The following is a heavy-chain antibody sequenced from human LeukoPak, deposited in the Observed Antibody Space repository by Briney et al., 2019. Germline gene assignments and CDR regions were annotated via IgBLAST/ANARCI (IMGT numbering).Heavy chain of an antibody. J-gene: IGHJ4*02. CDR1: GYTFISYG. CDR3: ALYDSSGYLDY. D-gene: IGHD3-22*01. Sequence: ASVKVSCKASGYTFISYGITWARQAPGQGLEWMGWMNPNSGNTGYAQKFQGRVTMTRNTSISTAYMELSSLRSEDTAVYYCALYDSSGYLDYWGQGTLVTVSS. V-gene: IGHV1-8*02. CDR2: MNPNSGNT.